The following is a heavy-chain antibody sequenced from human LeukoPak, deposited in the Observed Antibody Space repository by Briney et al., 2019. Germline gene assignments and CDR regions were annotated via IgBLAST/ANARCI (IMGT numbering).Heavy chain of an antibody. CDR3: ATPYGIVGADDAFDI. CDR1: GYTLTELS. J-gene: IGHJ3*02. Sequence: GASVKVSCKVSGYTLTELSMHWVRQAPGKGLGWMGGFDPEDGETIYAQKFQGRVTMTEDTSTGTAYMELSSLRSEDTAVYYCATPYGIVGADDAFDIWGQGTMVTVSS. V-gene: IGHV1-24*01. D-gene: IGHD1-26*01. CDR2: FDPEDGET.